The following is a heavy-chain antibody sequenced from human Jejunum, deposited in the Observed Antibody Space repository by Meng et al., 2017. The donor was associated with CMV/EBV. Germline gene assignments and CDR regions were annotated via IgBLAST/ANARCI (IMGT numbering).Heavy chain of an antibody. CDR3: ARVPAGYWIDP. Sequence: SNASGVTVSSYAILWVRQAPGQVLEWMGQIIPVLGIANYAQKFQGRVTITADKSTSTAYMELSSLRSDDTAVYYCARVPAGYWIDPWGQGTLVTVSS. V-gene: IGHV1-69*04. CDR1: GVTVSSYA. CDR2: IIPVLGIA. J-gene: IGHJ5*02.